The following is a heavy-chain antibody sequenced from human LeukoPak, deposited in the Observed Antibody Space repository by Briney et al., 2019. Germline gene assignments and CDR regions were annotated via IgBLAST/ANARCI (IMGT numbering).Heavy chain of an antibody. Sequence: GGSLRLSCAASAFTVRTSYMTWVRQAPGKGLEWVSRIDSDGYSTAYVDSVKGRFTISRDNAKNTLYLQMNSLRAEDTAVYYCASEGTTGTTWGPDYWGQGTLVTVSS. CDR1: AFTVRTSY. V-gene: IGHV3-74*01. CDR3: ASEGTTGTTWGPDY. CDR2: IDSDGYST. D-gene: IGHD1-1*01. J-gene: IGHJ4*02.